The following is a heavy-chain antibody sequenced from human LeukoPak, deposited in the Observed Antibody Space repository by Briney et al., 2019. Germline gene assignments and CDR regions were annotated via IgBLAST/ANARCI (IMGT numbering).Heavy chain of an antibody. V-gene: IGHV1-69*13. CDR1: GGTFSSYA. CDR2: IIPIFGTA. D-gene: IGHD3-10*01. Sequence: SVKVSCKASGGTFSSYAISWVRQAPGQGLEWMGGIIPIFGTANYAQKFQGRATITADESTSTAYMELSSLRSEDTAVYYCARGKPQSTDYYGSGSSIFDSKLYYYYYYYMDVWGKGTTVTISS. CDR3: ARGKPQSTDYYGSGSSIFDSKLYYYYYYYMDV. J-gene: IGHJ6*03.